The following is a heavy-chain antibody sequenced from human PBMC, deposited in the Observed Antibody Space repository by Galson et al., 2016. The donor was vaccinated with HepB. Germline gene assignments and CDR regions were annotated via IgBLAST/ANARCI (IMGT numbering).Heavy chain of an antibody. D-gene: IGHD4-11*01. Sequence: SLRLSCAASGFTFSSYGMHWVRQAPGKGLEWVAVIWYDGSNEYYADSVKGRFTISRDNSKNPLYLQMNSLRAEDTAVYYCARGSNYFDYFYYGMDVWGHGTTVTVSS. CDR1: GFTFSSYG. J-gene: IGHJ6*02. CDR3: ARGSNYFDYFYYGMDV. CDR2: IWYDGSNE. V-gene: IGHV3-33*08.